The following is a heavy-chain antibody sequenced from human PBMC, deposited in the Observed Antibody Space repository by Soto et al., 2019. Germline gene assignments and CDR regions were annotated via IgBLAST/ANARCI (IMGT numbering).Heavy chain of an antibody. D-gene: IGHD2-2*01. CDR2: IIPIFGTA. V-gene: IGHV1-69*06. CDR1: GGTFNNYV. CDR3: AGRCDSTSCLEQFDY. J-gene: IGHJ4*02. Sequence: SVKVSCKASGGTFNNYVINWVRQAPGQGLEWMGGIIPIFGTANYAQKFQGRVTITADKSTSTAYMELNSLRSEDTAVYYCAGRCDSTSCLEQFDYWGQGTLVTVSS.